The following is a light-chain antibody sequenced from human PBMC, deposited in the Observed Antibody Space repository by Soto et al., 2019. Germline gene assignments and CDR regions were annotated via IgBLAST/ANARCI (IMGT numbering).Light chain of an antibody. CDR2: AAS. V-gene: IGKV1-27*01. CDR1: QGFSNY. CDR3: QEYNSVPFT. J-gene: IGKJ3*01. Sequence: DIPMTQSPSSLSASVGDRVTITCRASQGFSNYLAWYQQKPGKVPKLLIYAASTLQSGVPSRFSGSGSGTDFTLTISSLQPDDLATYDCQEYNSVPFTFGPGTKVVIK.